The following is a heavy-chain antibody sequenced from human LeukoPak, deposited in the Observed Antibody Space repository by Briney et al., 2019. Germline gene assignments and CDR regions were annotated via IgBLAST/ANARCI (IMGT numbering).Heavy chain of an antibody. CDR3: ARAEVGATGAFDY. D-gene: IGHD1-26*01. Sequence: ASVKVSCKASGYTFTSFDISWVRQAPGQRLEWMGWMSPNGGDTGYALKFQGRVTMTRNNSISTAYMELSSLRSDDTAVYYCARAEVGATGAFDYWGQGTLVTVSS. V-gene: IGHV1-8*01. CDR1: GYTFTSFD. CDR2: MSPNGGDT. J-gene: IGHJ4*02.